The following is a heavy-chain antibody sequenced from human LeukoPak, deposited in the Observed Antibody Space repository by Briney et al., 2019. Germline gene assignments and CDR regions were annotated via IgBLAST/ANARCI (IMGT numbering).Heavy chain of an antibody. CDR1: GFTFSSYA. J-gene: IGHJ4*02. CDR3: ARGGPYSRFFDY. Sequence: GGSLRLSCAASGFTFSSYAMHWVRQAPGKGLEWVAVISYDGSNKYYADSVKGRFTISRDNSKNMLYLQMNSLRAEDTAVYYCARGGPYSRFFDYWGQGTLVTVSS. CDR2: ISYDGSNK. D-gene: IGHD5-18*01. V-gene: IGHV3-30-3*01.